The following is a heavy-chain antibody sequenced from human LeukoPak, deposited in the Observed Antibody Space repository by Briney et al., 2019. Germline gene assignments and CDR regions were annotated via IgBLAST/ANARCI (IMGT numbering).Heavy chain of an antibody. CDR3: ARDPGGGWFDP. J-gene: IGHJ5*02. CDR1: CGSISSCY. CDR2: FYYSWNT. Sequence: SETLSLSCTFSCGSISSCYWSWIQQPPGKGLGLIGYFYYSWNTNYNPSLKGQVTISVDTSKNQFSLKLSSVTAADTAVYYCARDPGGGWFDPWGQGTRVTVSS. V-gene: IGHV4-59*01. D-gene: IGHD2-15*01.